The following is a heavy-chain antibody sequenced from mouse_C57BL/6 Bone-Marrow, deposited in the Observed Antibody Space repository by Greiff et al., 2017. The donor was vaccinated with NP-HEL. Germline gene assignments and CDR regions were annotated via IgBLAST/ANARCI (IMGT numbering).Heavy chain of an antibody. CDR2: IYPGGGYT. D-gene: IGHD1-1*01. Sequence: QVQLQQSGAELVRPGTSVKMSCKASGYTFTNYWIGWAKQRPGHGLEWIGDIYPGGGYTNYNEKFKGKATLTADKSSSTAYMQFSSLTSEDSAIYYCARATTVERGYFDVWGTGTTVTVSS. CDR1: GYTFTNYW. CDR3: ARATTVERGYFDV. J-gene: IGHJ1*03. V-gene: IGHV1-63*01.